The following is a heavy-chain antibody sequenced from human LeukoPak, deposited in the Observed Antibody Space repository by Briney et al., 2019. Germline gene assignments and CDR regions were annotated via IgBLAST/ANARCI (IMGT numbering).Heavy chain of an antibody. CDR3: AREGDTAMVVY. J-gene: IGHJ4*02. CDR1: GDSLTSSSYY. Sequence: SETLSLTCTVSGDSLTSSSYYWGWLRQPPGTGLEWIGSIYYSGSTYYTPSLKSRVIISVDTSKTQFPLKLSSVTAADTAVYYCAREGDTAMVVYWGQGTLVTVSS. V-gene: IGHV4-39*02. D-gene: IGHD5-18*01. CDR2: IYYSGST.